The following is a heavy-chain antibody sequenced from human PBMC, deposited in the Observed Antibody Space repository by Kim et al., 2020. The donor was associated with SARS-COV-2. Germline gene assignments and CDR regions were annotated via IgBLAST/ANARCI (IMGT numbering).Heavy chain of an antibody. V-gene: IGHV3-30-3*01. J-gene: IGHJ4*01. CDR3: ARERATAMALWFWAIDY. D-gene: IGHD3-10*01. CDR1: GFTFSSYA. CDR2: ISYDGSNK. Sequence: GGSLRLSCAASGFTFSSYAMHWVRQAPGKGLEWVAVISYDGSNKYYADSVKGRFTISRDNSKNTLYLQMNSLRAEDTAVYYCARERATAMALWFWAIDY.